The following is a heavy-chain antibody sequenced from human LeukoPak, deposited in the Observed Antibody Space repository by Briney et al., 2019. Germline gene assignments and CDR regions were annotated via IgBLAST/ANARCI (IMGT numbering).Heavy chain of an antibody. J-gene: IGHJ4*02. D-gene: IGHD6-13*01. CDR3: ARRISSSWGLDY. CDR2: IYYSGST. CDR1: GGSISSSSYY. V-gene: IGHV4-39*07. Sequence: SETLSLTCTVSGGSISSSSYYWGWIRQPPGKGLEWIGSIYYSGSTYYNPSLKSRVTISVDTSKNQFSLKLSSVTAADTAVYYCARRISSSWGLDYWGQGTLVTVSS.